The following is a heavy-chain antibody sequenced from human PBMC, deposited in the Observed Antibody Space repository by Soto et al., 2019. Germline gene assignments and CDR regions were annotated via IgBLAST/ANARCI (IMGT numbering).Heavy chain of an antibody. J-gene: IGHJ4*02. V-gene: IGHV3-30*18. CDR3: AKDPPRDTMVRGAPDY. Sequence: GGSLRLSCAASVVTFSSYRMHWVRQATGKGLEWVAVISYDGSNKYCADSVKGRFTISRDNSKNTLYLQMNSLRAEDTAVYYCAKDPPRDTMVRGAPDYWGQGTLVTVSS. CDR1: VVTFSSYR. CDR2: ISYDGSNK. D-gene: IGHD3-10*01.